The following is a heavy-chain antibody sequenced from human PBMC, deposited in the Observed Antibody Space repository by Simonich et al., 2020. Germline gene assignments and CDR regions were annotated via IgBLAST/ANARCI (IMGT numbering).Heavy chain of an antibody. D-gene: IGHD6-6*01. Sequence: GGGVVQPGRSLRLSCAASGFTFSSYAMHWVRQAPGKGLEWVAVISYDGSNKYYADSVKGRFTISRDNPKNTLYLQMNSLRAEDTAVYYCARDLGSSYYFDYWGQGTLVTVSS. CDR3: ARDLGSSYYFDY. CDR1: GFTFSSYA. CDR2: ISYDGSNK. J-gene: IGHJ4*02. V-gene: IGHV3-30*07.